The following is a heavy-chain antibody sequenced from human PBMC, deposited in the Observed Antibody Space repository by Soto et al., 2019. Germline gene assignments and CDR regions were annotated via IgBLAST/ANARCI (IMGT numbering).Heavy chain of an antibody. CDR2: IYPGDSDT. CDR3: ARHNGAYSSSWFHGMDV. CDR1: GYSFTSYW. J-gene: IGHJ6*02. V-gene: IGHV5-51*01. D-gene: IGHD6-13*01. Sequence: GESLKISCKGSGYSFTSYWIGWVRQMPGKGLEWMGIIYPGDSDTRYSPSFQGQVTISADKSISTAYLQWSSLKASDTATYYCARHNGAYSSSWFHGMDVWGQGTTVTVSS.